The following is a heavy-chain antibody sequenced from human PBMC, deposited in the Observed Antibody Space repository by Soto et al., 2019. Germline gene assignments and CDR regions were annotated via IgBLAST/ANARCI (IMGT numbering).Heavy chain of an antibody. CDR2: IIPIFGTA. D-gene: IGHD3-9*01. CDR3: ATLYYDILTGPTGINWFDP. V-gene: IGHV1-69*13. CDR1: GGTFSSYA. Sequence: GVSVKVSCKASGGTFSSYAISWVRQAPGQGLEWMGGIIPIFGTANYAQKFQGRVTITADESTSTAYMELSSLRSEDTAVYYCATLYYDILTGPTGINWFDPWGQGTLVTVS. J-gene: IGHJ5*02.